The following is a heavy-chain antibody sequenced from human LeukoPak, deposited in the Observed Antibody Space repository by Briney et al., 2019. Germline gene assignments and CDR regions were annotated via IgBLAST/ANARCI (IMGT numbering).Heavy chain of an antibody. J-gene: IGHJ4*02. Sequence: GGSLRLSCAASGFTFSSYAMSWVRQAPGKGLEWVSAISGSGGSIYYADSVKGRFTISRDYSNNTLYLQMNNLRGEDTAIYYCAKETGYSGNYPLEYWGQGALVTVSS. CDR2: ISGSGGSI. D-gene: IGHD1-26*01. V-gene: IGHV3-23*01. CDR1: GFTFSSYA. CDR3: AKETGYSGNYPLEY.